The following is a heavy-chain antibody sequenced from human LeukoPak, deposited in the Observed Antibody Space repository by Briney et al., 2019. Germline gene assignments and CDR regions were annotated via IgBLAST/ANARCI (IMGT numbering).Heavy chain of an antibody. CDR2: ISASGAST. Sequence: GGSLRLSCAASGFSFSSYAMSWVRQAPGKGLEWVSAISASGASTYHADSVKDRFTISRDNSKNTLYLQMNSLRAEDTAVYYSAKDLDYSSGWYGDYTKTFDYWGQGTLGTVSS. CDR3: AKDLDYSSGWYGDYTKTFDY. J-gene: IGHJ4*02. CDR1: GFSFSSYA. D-gene: IGHD6-19*01. V-gene: IGHV3-23*01.